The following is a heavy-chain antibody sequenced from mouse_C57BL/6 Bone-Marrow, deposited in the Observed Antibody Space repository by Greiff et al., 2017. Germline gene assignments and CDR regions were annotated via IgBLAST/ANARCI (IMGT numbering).Heavy chain of an antibody. CDR3: ARYYGSSFDY. J-gene: IGHJ2*01. D-gene: IGHD1-1*01. CDR1: GYTFTDYY. Sequence: EVQLQQSGPVLVKPGASVKMSCKASGYTFTDYYMHWVKQSHGKSLEWIGVINPYNGGTSYNQKFKGKATLTVDTASRTAYMELNSLTSEDSAVYYCARYYGSSFDYWGQGTTRTVSS. CDR2: INPYNGGT. V-gene: IGHV1-19*01.